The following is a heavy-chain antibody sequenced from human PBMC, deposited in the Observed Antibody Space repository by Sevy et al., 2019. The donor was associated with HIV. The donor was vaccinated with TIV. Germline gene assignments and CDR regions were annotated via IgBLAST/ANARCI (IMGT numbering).Heavy chain of an antibody. D-gene: IGHD2-15*01. V-gene: IGHV1-2*02. J-gene: IGHJ3*02. CDR1: GYTFTGYY. Sequence: ASVKVSCKASGYTFTGYYMHWVRQAPGQGLEWMGWINPNSGGTNFAQTFQGRVTMTRDTSISTAYMELSRLRSDDTAVYYCARDGKDLVVVVAASGRTFDAFDIWGQGTMVTVSS. CDR2: INPNSGGT. CDR3: ARDGKDLVVVVAASGRTFDAFDI.